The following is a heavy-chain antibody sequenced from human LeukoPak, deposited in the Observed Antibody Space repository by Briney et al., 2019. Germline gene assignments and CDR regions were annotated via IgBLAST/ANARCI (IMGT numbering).Heavy chain of an antibody. CDR2: IIPIFGTA. D-gene: IGHD2-2*01. V-gene: IGHV1-69*13. J-gene: IGHJ6*02. CDR3: ARSTEDCSSTSCYVWPTTIYYGMDV. Sequence: GASVKVSCKASGGTFSSYAISWVRQAPGQGLEWMGGIIPIFGTANYAQKFQGRVTITADESTSTAYVELSSLRSEDTAVYYCARSTEDCSSTSCYVWPTTIYYGMDVWGQGTTVTVSS. CDR1: GGTFSSYA.